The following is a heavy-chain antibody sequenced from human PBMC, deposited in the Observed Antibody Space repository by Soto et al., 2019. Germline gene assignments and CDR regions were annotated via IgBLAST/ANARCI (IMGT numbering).Heavy chain of an antibody. D-gene: IGHD3-22*01. CDR3: VRAKYFSDSSGYTRCLDY. V-gene: IGHV3-72*01. J-gene: IGHJ4*02. CDR2: SRDKPQGYST. CDR1: GFTLSDHY. Sequence: GSLRAACAVSGFTLSDHYIDWVRQAPGKGLEWVGRSRDKPQGYSTAYAASVKGRFTTSRDESKNSAYLQMNSLKTEDTAVYYCVRAKYFSDSSGYTRCLDYWGQGTLVTVYS.